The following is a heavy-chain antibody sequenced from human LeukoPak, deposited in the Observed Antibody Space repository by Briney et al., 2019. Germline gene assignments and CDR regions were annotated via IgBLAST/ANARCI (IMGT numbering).Heavy chain of an antibody. CDR1: GGSISSYY. CDR2: ISNIGST. CDR3: ARHLKRAFDP. J-gene: IGHJ5*02. V-gene: IGHV4-59*08. D-gene: IGHD3-9*01. Sequence: RPSETLSLTCTVSGGSISSYYWSWIRQPPGKGLEWIGYISNIGSTNYNPSLKSRVTISVDTSKNQFSLQLTSVTAADTAVYYCARHLKRAFDPWGQGTLVTVSS.